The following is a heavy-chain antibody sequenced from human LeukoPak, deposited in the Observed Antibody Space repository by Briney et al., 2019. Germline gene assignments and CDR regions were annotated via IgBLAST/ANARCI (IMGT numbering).Heavy chain of an antibody. CDR1: GFTFSSYA. V-gene: IGHV3-30-3*01. J-gene: IGHJ6*02. D-gene: IGHD5-12*01. Sequence: GRSLRLSCAASGFTFSSYAMHWVRQAPGKGLEWVAVISYDGSNKYYADSVKGRFTISRDNSKNTLYLQMNSLRAEDTAVYYCARDNGGYDWALDVWGQGAMVTVSS. CDR3: ARDNGGYDWALDV. CDR2: ISYDGSNK.